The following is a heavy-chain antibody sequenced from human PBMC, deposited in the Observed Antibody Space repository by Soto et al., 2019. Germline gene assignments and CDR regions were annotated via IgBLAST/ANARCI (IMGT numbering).Heavy chain of an antibody. CDR3: TTVMGDTYYYNSSGYYNWFDP. CDR2: IKSKTDGGTT. Sequence: GSLRLSCAASGFTFSNAWMSWVRQAPGKGLEWVGRIKSKTDGGTTDYAAPVKGRFTISRDDTKNTLYLQMNSLKTEDTAVYYCTTVMGDTYYYNSSGYYNWFDPWGQGTLVTSPQ. D-gene: IGHD3-22*01. V-gene: IGHV3-15*01. J-gene: IGHJ5*02. CDR1: GFTFSNAW.